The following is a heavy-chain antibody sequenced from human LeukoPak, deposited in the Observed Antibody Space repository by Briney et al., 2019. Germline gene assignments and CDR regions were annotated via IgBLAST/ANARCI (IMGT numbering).Heavy chain of an antibody. D-gene: IGHD3-10*01. Sequence: SETLSLTCAVYGGSFSGYYWSWIRQPPGKGLEWIGEINYSGSTNYNPSLKSRVTISVDTSKNQFSLKLSSVTAADTAVYYCARGLDYYGSGSYDGLGAFDIWGQGTMVTVSS. CDR2: INYSGST. V-gene: IGHV4-34*01. CDR3: ARGLDYYGSGSYDGLGAFDI. J-gene: IGHJ3*02. CDR1: GGSFSGYY.